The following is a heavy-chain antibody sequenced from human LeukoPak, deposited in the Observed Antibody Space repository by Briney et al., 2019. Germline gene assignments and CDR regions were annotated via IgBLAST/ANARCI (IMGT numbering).Heavy chain of an antibody. CDR1: GFTFGSYG. D-gene: IGHD6-19*01. J-gene: IGHJ6*02. CDR2: ISWNSGSI. V-gene: IGHV3-9*01. CDR3: AKDKGVAVAGRYYYYYYGMDV. Sequence: GGSLRLSCAASGFTFGSYGMSWVRQAPGKGLEWVSGISWNSGSIGYADSVKGRFTISRDNAKNSLYLQMNSLRAEDTALYYCAKDKGVAVAGRYYYYYYGMDVWGQGTTVTVSS.